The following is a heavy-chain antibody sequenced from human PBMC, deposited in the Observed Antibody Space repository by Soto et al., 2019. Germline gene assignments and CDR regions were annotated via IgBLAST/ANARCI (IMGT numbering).Heavy chain of an antibody. CDR1: GFTFSSYG. V-gene: IGHV3-30*18. CDR3: AKGGRFAVAGYFDY. CDR2: ISYDGSNK. Sequence: PGGSLRLSCAASGFTFSSYGMHWVRQAPGKGLEWVAVISYDGSNKYYADSVKGRFTISRDNSKNTLYLQMNSLRAEDTAVYYCAKGGRFAVAGYFDYWGQGTLVTVSS. D-gene: IGHD6-19*01. J-gene: IGHJ4*02.